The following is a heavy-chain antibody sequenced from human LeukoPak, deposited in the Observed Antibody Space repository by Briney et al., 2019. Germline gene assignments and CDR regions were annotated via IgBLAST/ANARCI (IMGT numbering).Heavy chain of an antibody. D-gene: IGHD5-12*01. CDR1: GYTFTSYG. J-gene: IGHJ5*02. CDR2: INTNTGNP. V-gene: IGHV7-4-1*02. CDR3: ARDLRGYDYNWFDP. Sequence: ASVKVSCKASGYTFTSYGISWVRQAPGQGLEWMGWINTNTGNPTYAQGFTGRFVFSLDTSVSTAYLQISSLKAEDTAVYYCARDLRGYDYNWFDPWGQGTLVTVSS.